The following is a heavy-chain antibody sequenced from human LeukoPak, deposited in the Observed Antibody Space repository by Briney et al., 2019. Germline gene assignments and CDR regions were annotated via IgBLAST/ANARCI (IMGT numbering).Heavy chain of an antibody. D-gene: IGHD3-10*01. CDR1: GFTFSSYA. Sequence: PGGSLRLSCAASGFTFSSYAMSWVRQAPGKGLEWVSAISGSGGSTYYADSVKGRFTISRDNSKNTLYLQMNSLRAEDTVVYYCAKGSGSYYQGLAFDYWGQGTLVTVSS. V-gene: IGHV3-23*01. CDR2: ISGSGGST. J-gene: IGHJ4*02. CDR3: AKGSGSYYQGLAFDY.